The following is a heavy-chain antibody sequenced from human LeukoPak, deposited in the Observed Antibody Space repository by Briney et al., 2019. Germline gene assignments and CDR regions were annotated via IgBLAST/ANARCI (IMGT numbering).Heavy chain of an antibody. V-gene: IGHV3-23*01. CDR1: GFTFWSYA. J-gene: IGHJ4*02. CDR2: ISGGGDST. CDR3: AKDRARGGATDFDY. Sequence: NPGGSLRLSCAASGFTFWSYAMSWVRQAPGKGLEWVSAISGGGDSTYYADSVKGRFTISRDTSKNTLYLQMNSLRAEDTAVYYCAKDRARGGATDFDYWGQGALVTVSS. D-gene: IGHD3-16*01.